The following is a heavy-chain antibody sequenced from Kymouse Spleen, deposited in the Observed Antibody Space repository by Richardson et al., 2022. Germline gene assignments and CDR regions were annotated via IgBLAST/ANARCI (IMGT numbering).Heavy chain of an antibody. CDR2: MNPNSGNT. J-gene: IGHJ6*02. Sequence: QVQLVQSGAEVKKPGASVKVSCKASGYTFTSYDINWVRQATGQGLEWMGWMNPNSGNTGYAQKFQGRVTMTRNTSISTAYMELSSLRSEDTAVYYCAREDNWNDEGGYYYYGMDVWGQGTTVTVSS. V-gene: IGHV1-8*01. CDR3: AREDNWNDEGGYYYYGMDV. D-gene: IGHD1-1*01. CDR1: GYTFTSYD.